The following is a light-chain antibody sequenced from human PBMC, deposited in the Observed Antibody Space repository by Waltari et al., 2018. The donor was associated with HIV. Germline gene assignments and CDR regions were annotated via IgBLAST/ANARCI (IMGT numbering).Light chain of an antibody. V-gene: IGKV1-9*01. CDR1: QDISDF. Sequence: DIQLTQSPSLLSASVGDRVTVACRASQDISDFLAWYQQKPGIAPRLLIYDASTLYTGVPSRFRGSGSGTEFTLTISSLQPEDFASYYCQQLHTFPLTFGGGTKV. CDR3: QQLHTFPLT. CDR2: DAS. J-gene: IGKJ4*01.